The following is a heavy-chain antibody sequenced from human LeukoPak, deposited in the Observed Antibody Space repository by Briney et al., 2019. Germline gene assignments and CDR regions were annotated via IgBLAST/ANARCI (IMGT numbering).Heavy chain of an antibody. CDR1: GGSISSGGYY. CDR2: IYYSGST. CDR3: ASVGYSGYDTDAFDI. D-gene: IGHD5-12*01. J-gene: IGHJ3*02. Sequence: PSETLSLTCTVSGGSISSGGYYWSWIRQHPGKGLEWIGYIYYSGSTYYNPSLKSRVTISVDTSKNQFSLKLSSVTAADTAVYYCASVGYSGYDTDAFDIWGQGTMVTVSS. V-gene: IGHV4-31*03.